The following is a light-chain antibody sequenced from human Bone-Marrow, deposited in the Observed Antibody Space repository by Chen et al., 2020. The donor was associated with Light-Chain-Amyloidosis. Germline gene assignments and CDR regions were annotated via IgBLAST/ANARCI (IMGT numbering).Light chain of an antibody. CDR3: QSADSSGTYEVI. Sequence: SYELTQTPSVSVYPGQTARITCSGDDLPKKYAYWYHQKQVQAPVLVINRNTERPSGISERFSGSSSGTTATLTISGVQAEDEADYHCQSADSSGTYEVIFGGGTKLTVL. J-gene: IGLJ2*01. CDR1: DLPKKY. V-gene: IGLV3-25*03. CDR2: RNT.